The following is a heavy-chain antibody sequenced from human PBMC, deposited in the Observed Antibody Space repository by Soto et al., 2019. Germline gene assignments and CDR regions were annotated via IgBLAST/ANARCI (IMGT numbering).Heavy chain of an antibody. CDR2: INPNSGGT. Sequence: GASVKVSCKASGYTFTGYYMHWVRQAPGQGLEWVGWINPNSGGTNYAQKFQGWVTMTRDTSISTAYMELSRLRSDDTAVYYCARASRSGGTRPNMYYYYMDVWGKGTTVTVSS. D-gene: IGHD2-2*01. J-gene: IGHJ6*03. CDR1: GYTFTGYY. CDR3: ARASRSGGTRPNMYYYYMDV. V-gene: IGHV1-2*04.